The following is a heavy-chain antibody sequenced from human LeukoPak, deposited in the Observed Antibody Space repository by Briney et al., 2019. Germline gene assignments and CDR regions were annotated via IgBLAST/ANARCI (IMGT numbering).Heavy chain of an antibody. CDR2: INPSGGST. J-gene: IGHJ3*02. Sequence: ASVKVSCKASGYTFTSYAMNWVRQAPGQGLEWMGIINPSGGSTSYAQKFQGRVTMTRDMSTSTVYMELSSLRSEDTAVYYCARERGSGYDDAFDIWGQGTMVTVSS. V-gene: IGHV1-46*01. CDR1: GYTFTSYA. D-gene: IGHD3-22*01. CDR3: ARERGSGYDDAFDI.